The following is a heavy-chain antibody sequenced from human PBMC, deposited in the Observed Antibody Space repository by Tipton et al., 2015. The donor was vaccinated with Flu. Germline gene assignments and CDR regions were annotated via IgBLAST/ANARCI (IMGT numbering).Heavy chain of an antibody. Sequence: TLSLTCRVSGGSVRSSTYYWGWLRQSPGKGLEWIGNIFHTGSTYQNSSLKSRITMSVDRSKNQFSLTVFSVTAADTAVYYCARRDYSNYVSDPKSWFDPWGQGILVTVSS. J-gene: IGHJ5*02. CDR1: GGSVRSSTYY. CDR3: ARRDYSNYVSDPKSWFDP. D-gene: IGHD4-11*01. CDR2: IFHTGST. V-gene: IGHV4-39*07.